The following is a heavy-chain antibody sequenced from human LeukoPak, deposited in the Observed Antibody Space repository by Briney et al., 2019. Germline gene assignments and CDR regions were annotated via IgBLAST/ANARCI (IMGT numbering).Heavy chain of an antibody. J-gene: IGHJ5*02. Sequence: ASVKVSCKASGYTLTSYDINWVRQATGQGLEWMGWMNPNSGNTGYAQKFQGRVTMTRNTSINTAYMGLSSLISEDTAVYYCARVPSRGDKFDPWGQGTLVTVSS. CDR1: GYTLTSYD. CDR3: ARVPSRGDKFDP. CDR2: MNPNSGNT. D-gene: IGHD4-23*01. V-gene: IGHV1-8*01.